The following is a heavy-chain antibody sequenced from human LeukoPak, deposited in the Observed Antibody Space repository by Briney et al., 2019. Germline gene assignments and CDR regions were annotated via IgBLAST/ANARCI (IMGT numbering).Heavy chain of an antibody. V-gene: IGHV4-34*01. J-gene: IGHJ3*02. CDR2: INHSGST. Sequence: SETLSLTCAVYGGSFSGYYWSWIRQPPGKGLEWIGEINHSGSTNYNPSLKSRVTISVDTSKNQFSLKLSSVTAADTAVYYCARGRCSSTSCYARARHDAFGIWGQGTMVTVSS. D-gene: IGHD2-2*01. CDR1: GGSFSGYY. CDR3: ARGRCSSTSCYARARHDAFGI.